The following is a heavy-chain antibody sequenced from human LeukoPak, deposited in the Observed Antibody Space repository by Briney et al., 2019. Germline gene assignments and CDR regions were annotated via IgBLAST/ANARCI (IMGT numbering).Heavy chain of an antibody. D-gene: IGHD6-13*01. CDR3: ARDRSSWYSDYYYNMDV. J-gene: IGHJ6*03. CDR1: GDTFTGDY. CDR2: IDPNSGDT. Sequence: ASVKVSCKASGDTFTGDYMYWVRQAPGQGLEWMGWIDPNSGDTNYAQKFQGRVTMTRDTSISTAYMELSRLRSDDTAVYYCARDRSSWYSDYYYNMDVWGKGTTVTVSS. V-gene: IGHV1-2*02.